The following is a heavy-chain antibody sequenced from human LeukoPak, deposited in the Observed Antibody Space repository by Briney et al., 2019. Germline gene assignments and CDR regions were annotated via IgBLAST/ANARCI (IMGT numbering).Heavy chain of an antibody. CDR1: GGSISSYY. V-gene: IGHV4-4*07. Sequence: PSETLSLTCTVSGGSISSYYWSWIRQPAGKGLEWIGRIYTSGRTDYNPSLKSRVTMSVDTSKNQFSLKLRSVTAAATAVYYCSGPIAGRPLGHYYYYMYVWGKGTTVTVSS. D-gene: IGHD6-6*01. CDR2: IYTSGRT. J-gene: IGHJ6*03. CDR3: SGPIAGRPLGHYYYYMYV.